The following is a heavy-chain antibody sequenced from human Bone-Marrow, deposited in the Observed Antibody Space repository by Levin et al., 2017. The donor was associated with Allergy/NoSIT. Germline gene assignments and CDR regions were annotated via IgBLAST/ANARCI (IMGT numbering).Heavy chain of an antibody. CDR1: GYTFIAYY. Sequence: GASVKVSCKPSGYTFIAYYMHWVRQAPGQGLEWVGRLDPKSGGADYAQKFQGRVTMTRDMSITTHYMELSGLRSDDTAVYYCARDVRVGNPYYYDYRMDVWGQGTAVTVSS. V-gene: IGHV1-2*06. J-gene: IGHJ6*02. D-gene: IGHD1-26*01. CDR2: LDPKSGGA. CDR3: ARDVRVGNPYYYDYRMDV.